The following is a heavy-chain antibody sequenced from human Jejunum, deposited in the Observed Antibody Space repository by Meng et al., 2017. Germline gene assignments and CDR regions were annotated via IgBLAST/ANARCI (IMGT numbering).Heavy chain of an antibody. CDR3: ARDTAGFGP. CDR1: GGSISTAGYY. CDR2: IFYSGTT. Sequence: QLEPPESGPGLVKPSEPLSLTCAVSGGSISTAGYYWGWIRQSPGKGLEWIGSIFYSGTTYYNPSLKSRVTISIDTSKNQFSLKMNSVTAADTAVYYCARDTAGFGPWGQGTLVTVSS. J-gene: IGHJ5*02. V-gene: IGHV4-39*07. D-gene: IGHD6-13*01.